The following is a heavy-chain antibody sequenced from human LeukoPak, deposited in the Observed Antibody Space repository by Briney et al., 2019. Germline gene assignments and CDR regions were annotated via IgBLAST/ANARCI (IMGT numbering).Heavy chain of an antibody. D-gene: IGHD6-19*01. CDR3: AGGSGWYSPDY. Sequence: GGSLRLSCAASGFTFSGSVMHWVRQASGKGLEWVGRITSKPNNYATVYAASVKGRFTISSDDSKNTAYLQMNSLKTEDTAVYYCAGGSGWYSPDYWGQGTLVTVSS. V-gene: IGHV3-73*01. CDR1: GFTFSGSV. J-gene: IGHJ4*02. CDR2: ITSKPNNYAT.